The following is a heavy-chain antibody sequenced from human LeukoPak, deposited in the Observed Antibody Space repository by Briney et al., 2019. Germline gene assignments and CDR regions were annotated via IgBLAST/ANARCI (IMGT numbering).Heavy chain of an antibody. CDR3: AKGRTAVRDTFDI. Sequence: GGSLRLSCAASGFTFSSYGMHWVRQAPGKGLEWVAVISYDGSNKYYADSVKGRFTISRDNSKNTLYLQMSSLRAEDTALYYCAKGRTAVRDTFDIWGQGAVVTVSS. CDR1: GFTFSSYG. V-gene: IGHV3-30*18. CDR2: ISYDGSNK. D-gene: IGHD1-1*01. J-gene: IGHJ3*02.